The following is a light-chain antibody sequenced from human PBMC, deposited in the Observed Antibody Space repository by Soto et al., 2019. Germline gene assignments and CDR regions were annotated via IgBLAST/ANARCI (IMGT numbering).Light chain of an antibody. CDR3: QQSFTSIFT. Sequence: DIQMTQSPSTLSASVGDRVTITCRASQSISSWLAWYQQKPGKAPKLLIYDASSLESGVPSRFSGSGSGTEFTLTISGLQPEDFGTYYCQQSFTSIFTFGPGTKVDV. CDR1: QSISSW. CDR2: DAS. J-gene: IGKJ3*01. V-gene: IGKV1-5*01.